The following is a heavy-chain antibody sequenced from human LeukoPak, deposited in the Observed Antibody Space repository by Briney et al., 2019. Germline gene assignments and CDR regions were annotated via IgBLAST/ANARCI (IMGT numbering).Heavy chain of an antibody. D-gene: IGHD6-19*01. CDR2: ISAYNGNT. CDR3: ARDRNHSSGWGSGHWFDP. V-gene: IGHV1-18*01. Sequence: GASVKVSCKASGYTFTSYGISWVRQAPGQGLEWMGWISAYNGNTNYAQKLQGRVTMTTDTSTSTAYMELRSLRSDDTAVYYCARDRNHSSGWGSGHWFDPWGQGTLVTVSS. J-gene: IGHJ5*02. CDR1: GYTFTSYG.